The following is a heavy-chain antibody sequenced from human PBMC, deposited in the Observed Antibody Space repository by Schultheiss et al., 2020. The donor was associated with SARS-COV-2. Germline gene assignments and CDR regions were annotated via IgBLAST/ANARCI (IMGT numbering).Heavy chain of an antibody. Sequence: ASVKVSRKASGYTFTSYAMHWVRQAPGQRLEWMGWINAGNGNTKYSQKFQGRVTITRDTSANTAYMELNSLRSEDTAVYYCARGGPRYSSSWYVFDQWGQGTLVTVSS. CDR2: INAGNGNT. D-gene: IGHD6-13*01. J-gene: IGHJ4*02. CDR1: GYTFTSYA. CDR3: ARGGPRYSSSWYVFDQ. V-gene: IGHV1-3*01.